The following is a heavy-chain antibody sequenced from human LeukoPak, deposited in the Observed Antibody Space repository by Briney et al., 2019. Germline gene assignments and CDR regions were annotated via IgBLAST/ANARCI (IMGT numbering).Heavy chain of an antibody. CDR2: IYWDDDT. CDR3: AHRPGMGAHRFDV. CDR1: GFSLTTSRVG. V-gene: IGHV2-5*02. D-gene: IGHD1-26*01. J-gene: IGHJ4*02. Sequence: SGPTLVKPTETLTLTCTLSGFSLTTSRVGVGWMRESPGKALQWLTLIYWDDDTRYRPSLRGRLAATKDASKNQVLLTMTNVDPADTGTYYCAHRPGMGAHRFDVWGQGILVTVSS.